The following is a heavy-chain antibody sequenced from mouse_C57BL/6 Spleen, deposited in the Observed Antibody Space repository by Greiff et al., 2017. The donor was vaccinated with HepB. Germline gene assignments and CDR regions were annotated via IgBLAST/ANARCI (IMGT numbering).Heavy chain of an antibody. Sequence: EVQGVESGGGLVKPGGSLKLSCAASGFTFSDYGMHWVRQAPEKGLEWVAYISSGSSTIYYADTVKGRFTISRDNAKNTLFLQMTSLRSEDTAMYYCARRRVYYDYDEGFAYWGQGTLVTVSA. J-gene: IGHJ3*01. CDR1: GFTFSDYG. CDR2: ISSGSSTI. CDR3: ARRRVYYDYDEGFAY. D-gene: IGHD2-4*01. V-gene: IGHV5-17*01.